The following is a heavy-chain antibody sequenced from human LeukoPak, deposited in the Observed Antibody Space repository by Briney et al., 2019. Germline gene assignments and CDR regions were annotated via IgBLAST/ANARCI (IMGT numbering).Heavy chain of an antibody. CDR1: GFTFSTYW. Sequence: GGSLRLSCAASGFTFSTYWMSWVRQAPGKGLEWVANIKKDGSEKYYVDSVKGRFTISRDNAKNSLYLQMNSLRADDAAVYYCAGGDVFDFWGQGTMVTVSS. V-gene: IGHV3-7*01. CDR3: AGGDVFDF. D-gene: IGHD3-16*01. J-gene: IGHJ3*01. CDR2: IKKDGSEK.